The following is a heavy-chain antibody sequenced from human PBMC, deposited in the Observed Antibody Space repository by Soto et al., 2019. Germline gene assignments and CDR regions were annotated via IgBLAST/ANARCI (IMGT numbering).Heavy chain of an antibody. CDR3: AREKVATSERYYYYYMDV. J-gene: IGHJ6*03. CDR2: IWYDGSNK. D-gene: IGHD5-12*01. Sequence: GGSLRLSCAASGFTFSSYGMHWVRQAPGKGLEWVAVIWYDGSNKYYADSVKGRFTISRDNSKNTLYLQMNSLRAEDTAVYYCAREKVATSERYYYYYMDVWGKGTTVTVSS. CDR1: GFTFSSYG. V-gene: IGHV3-33*01.